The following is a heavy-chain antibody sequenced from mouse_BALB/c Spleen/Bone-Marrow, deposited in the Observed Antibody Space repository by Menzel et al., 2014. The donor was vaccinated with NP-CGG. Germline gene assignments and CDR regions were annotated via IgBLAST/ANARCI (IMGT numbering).Heavy chain of an antibody. D-gene: IGHD1-1*01. CDR1: GFDFSRYW. Sequence: EVKLQESGGGLVQPGGSLKLSRAASGFDFSRYWMSWVRQAPGKGLEWIGEINPDSSTINYTPSLKDKLIISRDNAKNTLYLRLNKVRSEDTALYYCARPDYYGYLNYWGQGTTLTVSS. V-gene: IGHV4-1*02. CDR2: INPDSSTI. J-gene: IGHJ2*01. CDR3: ARPDYYGYLNY.